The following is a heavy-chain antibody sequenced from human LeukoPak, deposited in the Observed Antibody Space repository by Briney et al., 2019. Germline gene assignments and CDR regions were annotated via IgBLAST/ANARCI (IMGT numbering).Heavy chain of an antibody. D-gene: IGHD6-6*01. J-gene: IGHJ4*02. Sequence: ASVKVSCKASGYTFTSYAFTWVRQAPGQGLEWMGWISAYNGNTNYAQRLQGRVTMTTDTSTSTAYMELRSLRSDDTAMYYCARERAGEIAARRGEFDYWGQGTLVTVSS. V-gene: IGHV1-18*01. CDR3: ARERAGEIAARRGEFDY. CDR1: GYTFTSYA. CDR2: ISAYNGNT.